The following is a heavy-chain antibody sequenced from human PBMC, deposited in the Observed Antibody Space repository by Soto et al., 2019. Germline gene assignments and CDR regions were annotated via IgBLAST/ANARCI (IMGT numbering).Heavy chain of an antibody. D-gene: IGHD5-12*01. Sequence: EVQLVESGGGLVQPGGSLRLSCAASGFTFTTYWMHWVRQAPGKGLVWVSRINSNGSSTTYADSLKGRFTISRDNAKNTLYLQMNSLRAEDTAVYYCARSYGYYYRSDAFDIWGLGTMVTVSS. CDR2: INSNGSST. CDR3: ARSYGYYYRSDAFDI. CDR1: GFTFTTYW. J-gene: IGHJ3*02. V-gene: IGHV3-74*01.